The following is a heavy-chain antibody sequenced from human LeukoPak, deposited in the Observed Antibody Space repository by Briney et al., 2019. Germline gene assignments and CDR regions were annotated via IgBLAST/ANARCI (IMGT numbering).Heavy chain of an antibody. V-gene: IGHV3-7*05. CDR3: ARDRGYNAFDY. Sequence: PGGSLRLSCADSGFLFSNSWMAWVRQAPGRGLEWLANINQDGSAKTCVDSVKGRFTISRDNAKNSLYLQMNSLRAEDTAMYYCARDRGYNAFDYWGQGTLVTVSS. CDR1: GFLFSNSW. D-gene: IGHD5-24*01. J-gene: IGHJ4*02. CDR2: INQDGSAK.